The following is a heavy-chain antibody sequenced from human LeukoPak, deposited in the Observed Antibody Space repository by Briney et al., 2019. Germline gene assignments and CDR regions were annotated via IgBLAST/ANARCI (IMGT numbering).Heavy chain of an antibody. D-gene: IGHD5-18*01. CDR2: ISGSGSII. CDR3: ARDGGYSYGYQLYYYGMDV. CDR1: GFTFSDYS. V-gene: IGHV3-11*01. J-gene: IGHJ6*02. Sequence: GGSLRLSCAASGFTFSDYSMSWIRQAPGKGLEWVSYISGSGSIIYYADSVKGRFTISRDNAKNSLFLQMKSLRAEDTAVYYCARDGGYSYGYQLYYYGMDVWGQGTTVTVSS.